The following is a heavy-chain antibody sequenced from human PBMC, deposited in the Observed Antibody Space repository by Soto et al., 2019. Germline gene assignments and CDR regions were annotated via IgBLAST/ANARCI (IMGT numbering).Heavy chain of an antibody. CDR2: IIPIFGTA. J-gene: IGHJ6*02. D-gene: IGHD3-3*01. CDR1: GGTFSSYA. V-gene: IGHV1-69*13. Sequence: ASVKVSCKASGGTFSSYAISWVRQAPGQGLEWMGGIIPIFGTANYAQKFQGRVTITADESTSTAYMELSSLRSEDTAVYYCARGRNSGITIFGVAREENYYYYGMDVWGQGTTVTVSS. CDR3: ARGRNSGITIFGVAREENYYYYGMDV.